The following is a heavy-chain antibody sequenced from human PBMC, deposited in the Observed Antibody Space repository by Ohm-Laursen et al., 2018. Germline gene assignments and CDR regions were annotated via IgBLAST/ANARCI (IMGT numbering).Heavy chain of an antibody. D-gene: IGHD3-10*01. V-gene: IGHV3-30*18. CDR3: AKDGGAEVGAFDI. CDR2: ISYDGSNK. Sequence: SLRLSCAASGFTFSSYGMHWVRQAPGKGLEWVAVISYDGSNKYYADSVKGRFTISRDNSKNTLYLQMNSLRAEDTAVYYCAKDGGAEVGAFDIWGQGTMVTVSS. CDR1: GFTFSSYG. J-gene: IGHJ3*02.